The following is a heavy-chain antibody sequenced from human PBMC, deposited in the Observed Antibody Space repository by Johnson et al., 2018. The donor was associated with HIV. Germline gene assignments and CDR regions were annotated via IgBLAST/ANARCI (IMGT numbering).Heavy chain of an antibody. CDR3: AKGWGRGTFSTDDSFDI. Sequence: VLLVESGGGVVQPGRSLRLSCAASGFTFSSYAMHWVRQAPGKWLEWVSVISGSGGRTYYADSVKGRFTISRDNSKNTLYLQMNSLRAEDTAVYYCAKGWGRGTFSTDDSFDIWGQGTMVTVSS. J-gene: IGHJ3*02. CDR1: GFTFSSYA. V-gene: IGHV3-23*04. CDR2: ISGSGGRT. D-gene: IGHD1-26*01.